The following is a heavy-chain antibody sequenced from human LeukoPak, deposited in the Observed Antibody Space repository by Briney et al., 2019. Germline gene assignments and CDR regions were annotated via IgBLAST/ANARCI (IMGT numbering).Heavy chain of an antibody. CDR1: GGSVSSGSYY. Sequence: SETLSLTCTVSGGSVSSGSYYWSWIRQPPGKGLEWIGYIYYSGSTNYNPSLKSRVTIPVDTSKNQFSLKLSSVTAADTAVYYCVRDRDLYYFDYWGQGTLVTVSS. CDR2: IYYSGST. V-gene: IGHV4-61*01. CDR3: VRDRDLYYFDY. J-gene: IGHJ4*02. D-gene: IGHD2/OR15-2a*01.